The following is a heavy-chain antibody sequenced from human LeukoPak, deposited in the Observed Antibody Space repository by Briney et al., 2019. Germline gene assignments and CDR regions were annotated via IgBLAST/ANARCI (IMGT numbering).Heavy chain of an antibody. J-gene: IGHJ5*02. CDR2: IYYSGST. CDR3: ARPWEGNWFDP. V-gene: IGHV4-39*01. Sequence: SETLSLTCTVSGGSISSSSYYWGWIRQPPGKGLEWIGSIYYSGSTYYNPALKSRVTISVDTSKNQFSLKLSSVTAADTAVYYCARPWEGNWFDPWGQGTLVTVSS. CDR1: GGSISSSSYY. D-gene: IGHD1-26*01.